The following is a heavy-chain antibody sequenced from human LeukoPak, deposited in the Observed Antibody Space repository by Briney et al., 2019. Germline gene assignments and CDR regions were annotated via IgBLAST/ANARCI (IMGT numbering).Heavy chain of an antibody. CDR2: IKQDGSEK. J-gene: IGHJ4*02. Sequence: GGSLRLSCAASGLTFSNYWMTWVRKAPGKGQEWVANIKQDGSEKNYVDSVKGRFTISRDNAKNAVYLQRNSLRAEDTAVYYCAKAGSIRFDYWGQGTLVTVSS. D-gene: IGHD1-26*01. V-gene: IGHV3-7*03. CDR3: AKAGSIRFDY. CDR1: GLTFSNYW.